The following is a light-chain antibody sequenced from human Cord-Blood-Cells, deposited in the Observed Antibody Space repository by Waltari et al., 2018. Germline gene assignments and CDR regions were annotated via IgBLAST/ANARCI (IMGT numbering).Light chain of an antibody. Sequence: SYELTQSPSVSVSPGQTASITCSGDKLGDKYACWYQQKPGQSPVLVIYQDSKRPSGIPERFSGSNSGNTATLTISGTQAMEEADYYCQAWDSSDVVFGGGTKLTVL. CDR2: QDS. J-gene: IGLJ2*01. CDR3: QAWDSSDVV. CDR1: KLGDKY. V-gene: IGLV3-1*01.